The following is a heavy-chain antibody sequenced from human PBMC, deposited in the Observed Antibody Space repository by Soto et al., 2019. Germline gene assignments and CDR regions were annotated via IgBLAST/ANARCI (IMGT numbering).Heavy chain of an antibody. CDR2: IYYSGST. Sequence: SETLSLTCTVSGGSISSSSYYWGWIRQPPGKGLEWIGSIYYSGSTYYNPSLKSRVTISVDTSKNQFSLKLSSVTAADTAVYYCARHVNSSGWYRPYYYYYYYMDVWGKGTTVTVSS. D-gene: IGHD6-19*01. CDR1: GGSISSSSYY. J-gene: IGHJ6*03. V-gene: IGHV4-39*01. CDR3: ARHVNSSGWYRPYYYYYYYMDV.